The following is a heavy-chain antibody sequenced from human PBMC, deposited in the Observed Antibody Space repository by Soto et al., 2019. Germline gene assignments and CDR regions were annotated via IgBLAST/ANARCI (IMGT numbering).Heavy chain of an antibody. D-gene: IGHD3-10*01. V-gene: IGHV1-18*01. CDR2: ISPYNDNT. CDR3: ARLTLVRGMIITRPIDY. J-gene: IGHJ4*02. CDR1: GYTFINYG. Sequence: ASVKVSCKSSGYTFINYGISWVRQAPGQGLEWMGWISPYNDNTNYPQKFQGRVTLTTDTFTNTAYMELRNLRSDDAAVYYCARLTLVRGMIITRPIDYWGQGTLVTVSS.